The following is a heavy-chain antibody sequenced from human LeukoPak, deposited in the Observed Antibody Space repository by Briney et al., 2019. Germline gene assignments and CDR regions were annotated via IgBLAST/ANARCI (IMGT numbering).Heavy chain of an antibody. CDR3: VRATHFDY. V-gene: IGHV4-38-2*02. Sequence: PSETLSLTCTVSGYSISSGYYWGWIRQPPGKGLEWIGSGSTYYNPSLKSRVTISVDTSKNQFSLKVTSVTAADTAVYYCVRATHFDYWGQGTLVAVSS. J-gene: IGHJ4*02. CDR2: SGST. D-gene: IGHD1-26*01. CDR1: GYSISSGYY.